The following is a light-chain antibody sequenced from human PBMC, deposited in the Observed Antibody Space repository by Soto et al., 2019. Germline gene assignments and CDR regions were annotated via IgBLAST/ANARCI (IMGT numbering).Light chain of an antibody. CDR2: GAS. Sequence: ILMTQSPATLSVSPGERATLSCRASQDVSSNLAWYQQKPGQAPRLLIYGASNRATGIPDRFSGSGSGTDFTLTISRMEPEDFAVYYCQQYGSSGTFGQGTKVDI. V-gene: IGKV3-20*01. CDR1: QDVSSN. J-gene: IGKJ1*01. CDR3: QQYGSSGT.